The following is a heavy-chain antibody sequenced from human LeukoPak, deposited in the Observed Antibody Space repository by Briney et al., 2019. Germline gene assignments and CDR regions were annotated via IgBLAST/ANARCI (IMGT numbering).Heavy chain of an antibody. CDR2: IYHSGST. D-gene: IGHD6-6*01. J-gene: IGHJ4*02. CDR1: GGSISSYY. CDR3: AREGASSSLDY. Sequence: SETLSLTCTVSGGSISSYYWSWLRQPPGKGLEWIGYIYHSGSTYYNPSLKSRVTISVDRSKNQFSLKLSSVTAADTAVYYCAREGASSSLDYWGQGTLVTVSS. V-gene: IGHV4-59*12.